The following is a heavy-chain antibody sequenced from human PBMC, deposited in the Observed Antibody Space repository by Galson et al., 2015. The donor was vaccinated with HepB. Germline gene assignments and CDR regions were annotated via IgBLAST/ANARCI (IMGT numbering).Heavy chain of an antibody. CDR1: GDSVSSNSAA. CDR3: ARHVKSRVPAAMTSYYYYGMDV. J-gene: IGHJ6*02. CDR2: TYYRSKWYT. D-gene: IGHD2-2*01. V-gene: IGHV6-1*01. Sequence: CAISGDSVSSNSAAWNWMRQSPSRGLEWLGRTYYRSKWYTDYAPSVKSRITINPDTSKNQFSLQLNSVTPEDTAVYYCARHVKSRVPAAMTSYYYYGMDVWGQGTTVTVSS.